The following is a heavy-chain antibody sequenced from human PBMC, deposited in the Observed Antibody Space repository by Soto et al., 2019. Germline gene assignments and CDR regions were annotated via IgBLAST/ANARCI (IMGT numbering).Heavy chain of an antibody. J-gene: IGHJ6*02. CDR1: GYDFTAYD. Sequence: QVQLVQSGAEVKQSGASVKVSCKASGYDFTAYDINWVRQASGQGLEWMGWMNPINGATGSARRFQGRVSMTRNTATGTAYLELTSLRSDDSAVYYCGRGPSPRAPAGGTPYHYAMDVWGQGTTVTVSS. V-gene: IGHV1-8*02. CDR2: MNPINGAT. D-gene: IGHD6-13*01. CDR3: GRGPSPRAPAGGTPYHYAMDV.